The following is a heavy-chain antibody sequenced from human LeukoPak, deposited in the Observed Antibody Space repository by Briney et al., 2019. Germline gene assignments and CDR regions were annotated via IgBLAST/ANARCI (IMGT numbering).Heavy chain of an antibody. Sequence: GGSLRLSCAASGFTFSSYWMSWVRQAPGKGLEWVSVIYSGGSTYYADSVKGRFTISRDNSKNTLYLQMNSLRAEDTAVYYCARGGGYYDSSGYYYFDYWGQGTLVTVSS. J-gene: IGHJ4*02. CDR2: IYSGGST. D-gene: IGHD3-22*01. CDR1: GFTFSSYW. V-gene: IGHV3-66*01. CDR3: ARGGGYYDSSGYYYFDY.